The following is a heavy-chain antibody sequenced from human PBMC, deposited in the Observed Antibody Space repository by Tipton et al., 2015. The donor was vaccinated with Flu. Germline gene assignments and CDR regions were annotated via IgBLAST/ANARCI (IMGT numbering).Heavy chain of an antibody. Sequence: SLRLSCAASGFTFSDYYMSWIRQAPGKGLEWVSYISSSGSYTNYADSVKGRFTISRDNAKNSLYLQMNSLRAEDTAVYYCARDSSSGWSLDLWGRGTLVTVSS. CDR3: ARDSSSGWSLDL. D-gene: IGHD6-19*01. V-gene: IGHV3-11*06. J-gene: IGHJ2*01. CDR1: GFTFSDYY. CDR2: ISSSGSYT.